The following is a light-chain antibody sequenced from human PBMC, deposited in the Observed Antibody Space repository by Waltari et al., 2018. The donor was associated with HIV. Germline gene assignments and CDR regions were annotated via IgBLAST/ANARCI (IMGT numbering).Light chain of an antibody. CDR3: AAWDASRSGVV. V-gene: IGLV1-47*01. CDR2: TNN. Sequence: QSVLTQSPSASGTPGQRVTISCSGSNSNIGRNYVYWYQQLPATTPRLLPYTNNRRPSGVPDRFSGSKSGTSSALAISGLRSEDEADYYCAAWDASRSGVVFGGGTKLTVL. J-gene: IGLJ2*01. CDR1: NSNIGRNY.